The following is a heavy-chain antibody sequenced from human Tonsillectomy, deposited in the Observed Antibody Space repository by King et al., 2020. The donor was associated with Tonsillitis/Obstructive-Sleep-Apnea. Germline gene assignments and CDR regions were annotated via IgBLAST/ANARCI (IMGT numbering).Heavy chain of an antibody. V-gene: IGHV3-48*03. D-gene: IGHD5-18*01. Sequence: VQLVESGGGLVQPGGSLRLSCAASGFTFSSYEMNWVRQAPGKGLEWVSYISSSGSTIYYADSVKGRFTISRDNAKNSLYLQMNSLRAEDTAVYYCARRGGIQLLSHFDYWGQGTLVTVSS. CDR1: GFTFSSYE. J-gene: IGHJ4*02. CDR3: ARRGGIQLLSHFDY. CDR2: ISSSGSTI.